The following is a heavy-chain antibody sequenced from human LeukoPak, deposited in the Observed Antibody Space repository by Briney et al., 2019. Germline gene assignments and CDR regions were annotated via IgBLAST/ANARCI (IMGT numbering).Heavy chain of an antibody. D-gene: IGHD3-10*01. J-gene: IGHJ3*02. CDR3: ARSPPPHPRLLWFGPAFDI. CDR2: INPSGGST. CDR1: GYTFTSYY. Sequence: EASVKVSCKASGYTFTSYYMHWVRQAPGQGLEWMGIINPSGGSTSYAQKFQGRVTMTRDTSTSTVYMELSSLRSEDTAVYYCARSPPPHPRLLWFGPAFDIWGQGTMVTVSS. V-gene: IGHV1-46*01.